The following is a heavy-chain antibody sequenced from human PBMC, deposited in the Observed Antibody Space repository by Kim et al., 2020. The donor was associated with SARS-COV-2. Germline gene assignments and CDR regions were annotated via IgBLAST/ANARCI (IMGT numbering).Heavy chain of an antibody. CDR2: K. D-gene: IGHD1-1*01. J-gene: IGHJ5*02. CDR3: QSGTPADWFDP. V-gene: IGHV3-11*01. Sequence: KYYTDSGKGRFTISRDNAKNLLFLQINTLRVEDTAMYYCQSGTPADWFDPWGQGTLVTVSS.